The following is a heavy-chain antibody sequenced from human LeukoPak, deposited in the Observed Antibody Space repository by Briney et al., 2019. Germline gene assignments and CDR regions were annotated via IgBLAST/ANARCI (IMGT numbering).Heavy chain of an antibody. CDR3: AATYSGNWEFDY. D-gene: IGHD1-26*01. CDR1: GFTFSSYA. J-gene: IGHJ4*02. Sequence: GGSLRLSCAASGFTFSSYAMSWVRQAPGKGLEWVSAISGSGGSTYYADSVKGRFTISRDNSKNTLYLQMNSLRAEDTALYYCAATYSGNWEFDYWGQGTLVTVSS. CDR2: ISGSGGST. V-gene: IGHV3-23*01.